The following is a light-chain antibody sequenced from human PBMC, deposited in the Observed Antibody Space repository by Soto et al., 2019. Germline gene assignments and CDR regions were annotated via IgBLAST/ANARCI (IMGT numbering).Light chain of an antibody. CDR1: QSVITNY. CDR2: DAY. CDR3: QQYGSSPS. V-gene: IGKV3D-20*01. Sequence: IVLTQSPATLSLSPGEIATLYYGASQSVITNYLAWYQQKPGLAPRLLIYDAYSRATGISDRFSGSGSGTDFILTISRLEPEDFTVYYCQQYGSSPSFGGGTKVDIK. J-gene: IGKJ4*01.